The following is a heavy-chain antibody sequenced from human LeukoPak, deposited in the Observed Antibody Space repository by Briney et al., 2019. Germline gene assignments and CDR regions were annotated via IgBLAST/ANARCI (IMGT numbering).Heavy chain of an antibody. Sequence: PGGSLRLSCAASGFTFSSYAMSWVRQAPGEGLEWVSSITTSGGSTYYADSVKGRFTISRDNPKNTLYLQMNSLRAEDTAVYYCARGGFGGYDSNFDYWGQGTLVTVSS. D-gene: IGHD5-12*01. J-gene: IGHJ4*02. V-gene: IGHV3-23*01. CDR1: GFTFSSYA. CDR3: ARGGFGGYDSNFDY. CDR2: ITTSGGST.